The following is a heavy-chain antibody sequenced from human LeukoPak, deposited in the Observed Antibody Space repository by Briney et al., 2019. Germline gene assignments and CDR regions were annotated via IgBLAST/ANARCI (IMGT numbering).Heavy chain of an antibody. D-gene: IGHD3-16*01. CDR3: TTDRYYDYVWGSYSDLMNDY. J-gene: IGHJ4*02. Sequence: GGSLRLSCAASGFTFSNAWMSWVRQAPGKGLEWVGRIKSKTDGGTTDYAAPVEGRFTISRDDSKNTLYLQMNSLKTEDTAVYYCTTDRYYDYVWGSYSDLMNDYWGQGTLVTVSS. V-gene: IGHV3-15*01. CDR1: GFTFSNAW. CDR2: IKSKTDGGTT.